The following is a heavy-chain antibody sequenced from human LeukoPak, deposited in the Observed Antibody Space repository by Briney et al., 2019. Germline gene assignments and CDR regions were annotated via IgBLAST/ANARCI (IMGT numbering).Heavy chain of an antibody. Sequence: PGGSLSLSCAASGFTFSSYAMSWVRQAPGKGLEWVSAISGSGGSTYYADSVKGRFTISRDNSKNTLYLQMNSLRAEDTAVYYCAKDVTSDNWFDPWGQGTLVTVSS. J-gene: IGHJ5*02. D-gene: IGHD3-3*01. CDR2: ISGSGGST. CDR1: GFTFSSYA. CDR3: AKDVTSDNWFDP. V-gene: IGHV3-23*01.